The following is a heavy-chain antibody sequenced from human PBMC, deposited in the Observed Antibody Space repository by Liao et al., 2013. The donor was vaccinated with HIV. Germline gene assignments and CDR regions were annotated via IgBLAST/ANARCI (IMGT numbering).Heavy chain of an antibody. J-gene: IGHJ4*02. CDR3: ARGSGYSYGXRGDY. Sequence: QVQLQQWGAGLLKPSETLSLTCAVYGGSFSGYYWSWIRQPPGKGLEWIGEINHSGSTNYNPSLKSRVTISVDTSKNQFSLNLSSVTAADTAVYYCARGSGYSYGXRGDYWGQGTLVTVSS. D-gene: IGHD5-18*01. CDR2: INHSGST. CDR1: GGSFSGYY. V-gene: IGHV4-34*01.